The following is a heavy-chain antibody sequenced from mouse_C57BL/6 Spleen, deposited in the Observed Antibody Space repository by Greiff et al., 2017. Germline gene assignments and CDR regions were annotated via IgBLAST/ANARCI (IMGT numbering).Heavy chain of an antibody. D-gene: IGHD1-1*01. CDR2: IYPGDGDT. J-gene: IGHJ1*03. V-gene: IGHV1-80*01. CDR3: ARYDYYYGSSYWYFDV. Sequence: QVQLQQSGAELVKPGASVKISCKASGYAFSSYWMNWVKQRPGKGLEWIGQIYPGDGDTNYNGKFKGKATLTADKSSSTAYMQLSSLTSEDSAVYFCARYDYYYGSSYWYFDVWGTGTTVTVSS. CDR1: GYAFSSYW.